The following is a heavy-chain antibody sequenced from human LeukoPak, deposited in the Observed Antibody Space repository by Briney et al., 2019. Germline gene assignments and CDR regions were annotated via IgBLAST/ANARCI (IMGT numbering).Heavy chain of an antibody. CDR3: AKLDWLDP. Sequence: GGSLRLSCAASGFTIGRLWMHWVRQAPGKGLVWVSRSEGDDSTTTYADSVKGRFTVSRDTAENTLYLQMNSLRVEDTAVYCCAKLDWLDPWGQGTLVTVSP. V-gene: IGHV3-74*03. CDR2: SEGDDSTT. J-gene: IGHJ5*02. CDR1: GFTIGRLW.